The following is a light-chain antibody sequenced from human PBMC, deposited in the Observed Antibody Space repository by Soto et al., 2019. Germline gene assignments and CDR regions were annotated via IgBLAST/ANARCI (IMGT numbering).Light chain of an antibody. J-gene: IGKJ5*01. CDR3: QQHNDWPT. Sequence: EIVLTQSPGTLSLSPGERATLSCRASQSVSSSYLAWYQQKPGQAPRLLIYGASTRATGIPARFSGSGSETEFILTINSLQSEDFAIYYCQQHNDWPTFGQGTRLEIK. CDR1: QSVSSSY. CDR2: GAS. V-gene: IGKV3-15*01.